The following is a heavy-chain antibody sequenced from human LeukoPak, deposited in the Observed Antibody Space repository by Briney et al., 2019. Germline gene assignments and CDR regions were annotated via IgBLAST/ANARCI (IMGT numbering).Heavy chain of an antibody. CDR1: GFTFSSYS. Sequence: GGSLRLSCAASGFTFSSYSMNWVRQAPGKGLEWVSGISWNSGSIGYADSVKGRFTISRDNAKNSLYLQMNSLRAEDTALYYCAKGQTDDYYGSGSPTDYWGQGTLVTVSS. CDR3: AKGQTDDYYGSGSPTDY. J-gene: IGHJ4*02. D-gene: IGHD3-10*01. V-gene: IGHV3-9*01. CDR2: ISWNSGSI.